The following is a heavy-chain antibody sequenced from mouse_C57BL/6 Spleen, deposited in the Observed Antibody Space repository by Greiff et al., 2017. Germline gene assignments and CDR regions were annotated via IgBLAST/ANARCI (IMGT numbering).Heavy chain of an antibody. J-gene: IGHJ4*01. Sequence: VQLQQSGPVLVKPGASVKMSCKASGYTFTDYYMNWVKQSHGKSLEWIGVINPYNGGTSYNQKFKGKATLTVDKSSSTAYMELNSLTSEDSAVYYCARRYYGSSSLYYYAMDYWGQGTSVTVSS. CDR3: ARRYYGSSSLYYYAMDY. D-gene: IGHD1-1*01. CDR2: INPYNGGT. V-gene: IGHV1-19*01. CDR1: GYTFTDYY.